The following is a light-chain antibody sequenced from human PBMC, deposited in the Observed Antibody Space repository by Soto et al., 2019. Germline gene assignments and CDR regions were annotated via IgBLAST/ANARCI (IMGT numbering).Light chain of an antibody. CDR2: DVS. Sequence: QSVLTQPASVSGSPGQSITISCTGTSSDVGGYNYVSWYQQHPGQAPKLMIYDVSNRPSGVSNRFSGSISGNTGALTISGFRVGDMAYYYCSSHTIIIEPGVVGRWTKL. V-gene: IGLV2-14*01. CDR3: SSHTIIIEPGV. CDR1: SSDVGGYNY. J-gene: IGLJ3*02.